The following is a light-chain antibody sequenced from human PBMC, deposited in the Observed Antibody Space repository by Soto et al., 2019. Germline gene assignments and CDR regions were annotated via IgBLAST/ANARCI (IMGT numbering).Light chain of an antibody. CDR1: QRIAGS. CDR2: AES. J-gene: IGKJ4*01. V-gene: IGKV1-9*01. CDR3: QQVKSYPWT. Sequence: DIQLTQSPSFLSASVGDRVTITCRASQRIAGSLAWYQQKPGKPPKLLIYAESTLQSGVPSRFSGNGSGTQCTLKLSSLQAEDFGTFFCQQVKSYPWTFRGGNKVEIK.